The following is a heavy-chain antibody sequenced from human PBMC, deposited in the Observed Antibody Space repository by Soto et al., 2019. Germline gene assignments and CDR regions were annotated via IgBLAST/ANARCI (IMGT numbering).Heavy chain of an antibody. CDR2: ISAYIADT. CDR1: GYTFTGYG. V-gene: IGHV1-18*01. D-gene: IGHD2-15*01. J-gene: IGHJ6*02. Sequence: QVQLVQSGPEVKKPVASVKVSCKASGYTFTGYGISWVRQAPGQGLEWMGWISAYIADTNYAQKLQGRVTMPTDTSTTTAYMELRSLRSDDTAVYYCAREGSDCSGGSCYSGVDAWGQGTTVTVS. CDR3: AREGSDCSGGSCYSGVDA.